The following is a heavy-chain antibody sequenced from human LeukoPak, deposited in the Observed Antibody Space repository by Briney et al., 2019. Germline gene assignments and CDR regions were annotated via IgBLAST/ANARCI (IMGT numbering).Heavy chain of an antibody. CDR1: GFTFSSYA. CDR3: ARAQAY. J-gene: IGHJ4*02. CDR2: ISYDGSNK. V-gene: IGHV3-30*04. Sequence: LGSSLKLSCAASGFTFSSYAMSWVRQAPGKGLEWVAVISYDGSNKYYADSVKGRFTISRDNSKNTLYLQMNSLRAEDTAVYYCARAQAYWGQGTLVTVSS.